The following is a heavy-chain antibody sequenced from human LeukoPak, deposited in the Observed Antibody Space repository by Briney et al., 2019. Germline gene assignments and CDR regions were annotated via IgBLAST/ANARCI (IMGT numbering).Heavy chain of an antibody. CDR3: ARDFMTTVTTWEFYFDY. CDR2: INPNSGGT. V-gene: IGHV1-2*02. Sequence: GASVKVSCKASGYTFKGYYMHWVRQAPGQGLEWMGWINPNSGGTNYAQKFQGRVTMTRDTSISTAYMELSRLRSDDTAVYYCARDFMTTVTTWEFYFDYWGQGTLVTVSS. CDR1: GYTFKGYY. J-gene: IGHJ4*02. D-gene: IGHD4-17*01.